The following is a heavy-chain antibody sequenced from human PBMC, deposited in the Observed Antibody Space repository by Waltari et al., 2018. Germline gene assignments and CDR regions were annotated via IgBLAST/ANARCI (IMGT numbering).Heavy chain of an antibody. Sequence: EVQLVESGGGLVQPGGSLRLSCAASGFTFSSYSMNWVRQAPGKGLEWGSYISSSSSTIYYADSVKGRFTSARDNAKNSLYLQMNSLRAEDTAVYYCACYSGSFDYWGQGTLVTVSS. J-gene: IGHJ4*02. CDR2: ISSSSSTI. CDR1: GFTFSSYS. V-gene: IGHV3-48*01. D-gene: IGHD1-26*01. CDR3: ACYSGSFDY.